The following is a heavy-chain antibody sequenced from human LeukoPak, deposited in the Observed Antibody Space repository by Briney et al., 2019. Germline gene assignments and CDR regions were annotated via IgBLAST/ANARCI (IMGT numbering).Heavy chain of an antibody. J-gene: IGHJ3*02. CDR3: TRGGGYDFWSGYYQAQWDDAFDI. V-gene: IGHV3-7*01. CDR2: IKQDGSEK. CDR1: GFTFSSYW. Sequence: RGSLRLSCAASGFTFSSYWMSWVRQAPGKGLEWVANIKQDGSEKYYVDSVKGRFTISRDNAKNSLYLQMNSLRAEDTAVYYCTRGGGYDFWSGYYQAQWDDAFDIWGQGTMVTVSS. D-gene: IGHD3-3*01.